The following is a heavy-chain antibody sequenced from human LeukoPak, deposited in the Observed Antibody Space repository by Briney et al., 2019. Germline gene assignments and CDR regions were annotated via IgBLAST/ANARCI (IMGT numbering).Heavy chain of an antibody. CDR1: GGSFSGYY. Sequence: SETLSLTCAVYGGSFSGYYWTWIRQPPGKGLEWMGRIYYSGSTYYNPSLKSRVTISVDTSKNQFSLKLSSVTAADTAVYYCARFFAGYSSSWLLTHTKGAFDIWGQGTMVTVSS. D-gene: IGHD6-13*01. J-gene: IGHJ3*02. CDR2: IYYSGST. CDR3: ARFFAGYSSSWLLTHTKGAFDI. V-gene: IGHV4-34*01.